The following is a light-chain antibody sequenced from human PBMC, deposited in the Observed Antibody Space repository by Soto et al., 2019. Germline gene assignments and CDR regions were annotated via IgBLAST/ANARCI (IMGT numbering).Light chain of an antibody. J-gene: IGKJ4*01. CDR3: QQYGRSPVT. V-gene: IGKV3-20*01. CDR2: GAS. CDR1: QSVSSRY. Sequence: EHVLTQSPGTLSLSPGERATLSGGASQSVSSRYVAWYQQKPGQAPRLLIYGASTRAPSIPDRFSGSGSGTEFTLTITRLDTEDFAVYYGQQYGRSPVTFGGGTKVEI.